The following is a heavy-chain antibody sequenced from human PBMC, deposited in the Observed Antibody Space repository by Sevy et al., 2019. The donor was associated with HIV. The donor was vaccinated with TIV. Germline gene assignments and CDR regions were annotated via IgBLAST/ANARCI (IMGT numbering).Heavy chain of an antibody. D-gene: IGHD3-10*01. CDR2: IWYDGSNK. Sequence: GGSLRLSCAASGFTFSSYGMHWVRQAPGKGLEWVAVIWYDGSNKYYADSVKCRFTISKDNSKKTLYLQMNSRRAEDTAVYYCARDKLPPVMVTMVRGALSYYFDYWGQGTLVTVSS. J-gene: IGHJ4*02. CDR1: GFTFSSYG. CDR3: ARDKLPPVMVTMVRGALSYYFDY. V-gene: IGHV3-33*01.